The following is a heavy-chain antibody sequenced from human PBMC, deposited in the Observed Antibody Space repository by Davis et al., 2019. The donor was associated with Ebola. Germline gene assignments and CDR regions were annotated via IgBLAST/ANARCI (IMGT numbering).Heavy chain of an antibody. V-gene: IGHV1-8*01. Sequence: GESLKISCTASGYTFTSYDINWVRQATGQGLEWMGWMNPNSGNTGYAQKFQGRVTMTRNTSISTAYMELSSLRSEDTAVYYCARRVYSGSYPGWFDPWGQGTLVTVSS. CDR2: MNPNSGNT. J-gene: IGHJ5*02. CDR3: ARRVYSGSYPGWFDP. CDR1: GYTFTSYD. D-gene: IGHD1-26*01.